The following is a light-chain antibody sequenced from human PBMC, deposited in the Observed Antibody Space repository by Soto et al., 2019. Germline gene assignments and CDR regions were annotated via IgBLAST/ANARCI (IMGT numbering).Light chain of an antibody. CDR1: QSDTNAY. V-gene: IGKV3-20*01. CDR3: QQYNLWPQT. Sequence: EMVVTQSPGTLSLSPGERATLSCRASQSDTNAYLTWYQQKPGQAPRLLIYGASTRATGIPDRFSGSGSGTDFTLTISRVEPEDFAVYYCQQYNLWPQTFGQGTNVEIK. CDR2: GAS. J-gene: IGKJ1*01.